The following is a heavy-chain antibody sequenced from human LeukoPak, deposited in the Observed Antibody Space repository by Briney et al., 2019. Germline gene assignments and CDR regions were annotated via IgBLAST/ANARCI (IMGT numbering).Heavy chain of an antibody. CDR3: AKDPDYDSTGYYPDY. V-gene: IGHV3-23*01. D-gene: IGHD3-22*01. CDR2: ISGSGGST. Sequence: GGSLTLSCVVSGFPFSIYEMNWVRQAPGKGLDWVSAISGSGGSTYYADSVKGRFTISRDNSKDTLYLQMNSLRAEDTAVYYCAKDPDYDSTGYYPDYWGQGTLVTVSS. J-gene: IGHJ4*02. CDR1: GFPFSIYE.